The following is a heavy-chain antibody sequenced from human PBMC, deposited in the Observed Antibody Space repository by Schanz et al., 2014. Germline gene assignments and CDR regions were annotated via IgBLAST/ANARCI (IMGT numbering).Heavy chain of an antibody. J-gene: IGHJ6*02. CDR3: ARVQDDIMTGSECYYGMDV. CDR2: ISTSNGNT. Sequence: QVQVVQSGAEVKKPGASVKVSCKASGYTFTYYGVIWVRQAPGQGLEWMGWISTSNGNTNYIQKLQGRVTMTTDTSTSTAYMELRSLRSDDTAVYYCARVQDDIMTGSECYYGMDVWGQGTTVTGSS. CDR1: GYTFTYYG. D-gene: IGHD3-9*01. V-gene: IGHV1-18*01.